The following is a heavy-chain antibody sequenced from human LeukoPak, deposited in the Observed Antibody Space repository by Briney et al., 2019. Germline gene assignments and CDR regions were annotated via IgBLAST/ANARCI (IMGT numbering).Heavy chain of an antibody. D-gene: IGHD5-24*01. Sequence: GGSLRLSCAASGFTFSSYSMNWVRQAPGKGLEWVSCISSSGSFIYYADSVKGRFTISRDNAKNSLYLQMNSLRAEDTAIYYCAREGDGYNYVGDYWGQGTLVTVSS. CDR3: AREGDGYNYVGDY. J-gene: IGHJ4*02. V-gene: IGHV3-21*01. CDR1: GFTFSSYS. CDR2: ISSSGSFI.